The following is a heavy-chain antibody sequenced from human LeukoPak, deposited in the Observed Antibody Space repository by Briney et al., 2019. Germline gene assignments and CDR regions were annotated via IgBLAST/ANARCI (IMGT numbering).Heavy chain of an antibody. CDR2: IYRGGGT. CDR3: VRATWDY. J-gene: IGHJ4*02. CDR1: GFTISSDY. Sequence: GGSLRLSCAASGFTISSDYMSWVRQAPGKGLEWVSVIYRGGGTKYADSVRGRFTISRDNSKNTLYLQMNSLRPEDTAVYYCVRATWDYWGQGTLVTVSS. V-gene: IGHV3-66*01.